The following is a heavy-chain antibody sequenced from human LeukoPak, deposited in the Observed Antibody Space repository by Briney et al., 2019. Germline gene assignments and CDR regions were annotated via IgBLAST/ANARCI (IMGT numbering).Heavy chain of an antibody. Sequence: PSETLSLTCTVSGGSISSYYWSWIRQPAGKGLEWIGRIYTSGSNNYNPSLKSRVTMSVDTSKNQFSLKLSSVTAADTAVYYCARVESGYSSGWYLDWFDPWGQGTLVTVSS. V-gene: IGHV4-4*07. J-gene: IGHJ5*02. D-gene: IGHD6-19*01. CDR3: ARVESGYSSGWYLDWFDP. CDR1: GGSISSYY. CDR2: IYTSGSN.